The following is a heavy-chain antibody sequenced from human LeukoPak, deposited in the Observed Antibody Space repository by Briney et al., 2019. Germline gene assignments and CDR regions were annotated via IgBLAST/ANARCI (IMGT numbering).Heavy chain of an antibody. CDR2: INHSGST. D-gene: IGHD1-1*01. V-gene: IGHV4-34*01. CDR1: GGSFSGYY. J-gene: IGHJ6*03. CDR3: ARGGELERLSIYYYYMDV. Sequence: PSETLSLTCAVYGGSFSGYYWSWIRQPPGKGLEWIGEINHSGSTNYNPSLKSRVTISVDTSKNQFSLKLSSVTAADTAVYYCARGGELERLSIYYYYMDVWGKATTVTVSS.